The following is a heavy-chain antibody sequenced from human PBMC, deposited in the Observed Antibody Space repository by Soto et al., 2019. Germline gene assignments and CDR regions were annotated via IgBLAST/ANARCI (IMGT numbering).Heavy chain of an antibody. Sequence: VQLVESGGGLVQPGGSLRLSCAASGFTFSSYWMSWVRQAPGKGLEWVANIKLDGSEKYYVDSVKGRFTLSRDNAKNSLYLQMNSLRAEDTAVYYCARVPLIAAAGRSYGLEVWGQGTTVTVSS. CDR2: IKLDGSEK. V-gene: IGHV3-7*01. J-gene: IGHJ6*02. CDR1: GFTFSSYW. CDR3: ARVPLIAAAGRSYGLEV. D-gene: IGHD6-13*01.